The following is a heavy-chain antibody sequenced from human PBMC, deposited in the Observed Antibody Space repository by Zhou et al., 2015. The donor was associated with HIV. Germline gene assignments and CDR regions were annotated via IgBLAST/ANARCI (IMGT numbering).Heavy chain of an antibody. CDR3: ARDGAGIAARPGPEYNWFDP. CDR1: GGTFSSYA. D-gene: IGHD6-6*01. V-gene: IGHV1-69*01. CDR2: IIPIFGTA. Sequence: QVQLVQSGAEVKKPGSSVKVSCKASGGTFSSYAISWVRQAPGQGLEWMGGIIPIFGTANYAQKFQGRVTITADESTSTAYMELSSLRSEDTAVYYCARDGAGIAARPGPEYNWFDPWGQGTLVTVSS. J-gene: IGHJ5*02.